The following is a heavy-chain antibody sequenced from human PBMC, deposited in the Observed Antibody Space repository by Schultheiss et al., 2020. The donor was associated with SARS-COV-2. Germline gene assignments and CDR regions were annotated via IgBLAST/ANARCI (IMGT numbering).Heavy chain of an antibody. CDR3: AKGSSGRLGGLDYFDY. V-gene: IGHV3-30*07. D-gene: IGHD6-19*01. CDR1: GFTFSSYA. CDR2: ISYDGSNK. Sequence: GSLRLSCAASGFTFSSYAMHWVRQAPGKGLEWVAVISYDGSNKYYADSVKGRFTISRDNSKNTLYLQMNSLRAEDTAVYYCAKGSSGRLGGLDYFDYWGQGTLVTVSS. J-gene: IGHJ4*02.